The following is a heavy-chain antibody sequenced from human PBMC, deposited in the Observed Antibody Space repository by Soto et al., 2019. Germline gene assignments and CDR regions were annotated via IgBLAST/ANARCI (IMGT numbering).Heavy chain of an antibody. Sequence: SETLSLTCTVSGGSISSGGYYWSWIRQHPGKGLEWIGYIYYSGSTYYNPSLKSRVTISVDTSKNQFSLKLSSVTAADTAVYYCVRATAHDYYGMDVWGQGTTVTVSS. CDR2: IYYSGST. CDR3: VRATAHDYYGMDV. CDR1: GGSISSGGYY. J-gene: IGHJ6*02. V-gene: IGHV4-31*03.